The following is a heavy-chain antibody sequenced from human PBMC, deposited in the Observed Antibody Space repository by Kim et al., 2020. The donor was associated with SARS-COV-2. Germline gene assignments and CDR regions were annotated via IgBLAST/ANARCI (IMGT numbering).Heavy chain of an antibody. CDR2: I. J-gene: IGHJ4*02. CDR3: ATDGYNYKFDY. D-gene: IGHD5-12*01. V-gene: IGHV3-21*01. Sequence: IYYADSGKGRFTISRDNAKNSLYLQMNSLRAEDTAVYYCATDGYNYKFDYWGQGTLVTVSS.